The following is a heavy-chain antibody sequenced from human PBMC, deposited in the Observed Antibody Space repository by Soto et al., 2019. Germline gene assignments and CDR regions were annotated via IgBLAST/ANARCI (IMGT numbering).Heavy chain of an antibody. CDR1: GGTFSSYA. D-gene: IGHD3-10*01. J-gene: IGHJ4*02. Sequence: SVKVSCKASGGTFSSYAISWVRQAPGQGLEWMGGIIPIFGTANYAQKFQGRVTITADESTSTAYMELSSLRSEDTAVYYCARVGDYYGSGSLLDYWGQGTLVTVSS. V-gene: IGHV1-69*13. CDR2: IIPIFGTA. CDR3: ARVGDYYGSGSLLDY.